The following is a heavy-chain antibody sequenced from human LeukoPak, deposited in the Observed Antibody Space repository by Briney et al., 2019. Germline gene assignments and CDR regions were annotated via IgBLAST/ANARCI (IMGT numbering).Heavy chain of an antibody. Sequence: GASVKVSCKASGYAFTGYYMHWVRQAPGQGLEWMGWINLNSGDTNYAQKFQGRVTMTRDTSISTAYMEVSRLRSDDTAVFYCATKGYSSSWYDYWGQGTLVTVSS. CDR1: GYAFTGYY. CDR3: ATKGYSSSWYDY. D-gene: IGHD6-13*01. J-gene: IGHJ4*02. V-gene: IGHV1-2*02. CDR2: INLNSGDT.